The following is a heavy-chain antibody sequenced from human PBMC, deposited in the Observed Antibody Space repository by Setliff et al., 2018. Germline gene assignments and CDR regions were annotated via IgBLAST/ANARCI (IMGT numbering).Heavy chain of an antibody. Sequence: PSETLSLTCTVSGGSFNSANYYWSWIRQPPGKGLEWIGEINHSGSTYYNPSLKSRVTISVDTSKNQFSLKLSSVTAADTAVYYCARRGAGMQYGDYVTFDPWGQGTLVTVSS. V-gene: IGHV4-39*01. J-gene: IGHJ5*02. CDR2: INHSGST. CDR1: GGSFNSANYY. CDR3: ARRGAGMQYGDYVTFDP. D-gene: IGHD4-17*01.